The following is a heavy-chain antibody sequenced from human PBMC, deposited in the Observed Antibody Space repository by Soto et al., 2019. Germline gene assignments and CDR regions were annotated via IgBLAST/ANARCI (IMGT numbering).Heavy chain of an antibody. CDR2: ISYDGSNK. V-gene: IGHV3-30-3*01. Sequence: GGSLRLSCAASGFTFSSYAMHWVRQAPGKGLEWVAVISYDGSNKYYADSVKGRFTISRDNSKNTLYLQMNSLRAEDTAVYYCARESYDFWSGYLGLRHYYYYYGMDVWGQGTTVTVSS. CDR3: ARESYDFWSGYLGLRHYYYYYGMDV. D-gene: IGHD3-3*01. J-gene: IGHJ6*02. CDR1: GFTFSSYA.